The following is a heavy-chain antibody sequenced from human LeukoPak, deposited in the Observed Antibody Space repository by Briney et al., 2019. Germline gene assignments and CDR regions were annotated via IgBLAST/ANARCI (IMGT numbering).Heavy chain of an antibody. Sequence: GDSLRLSCVASGFTFSNYPMTWVRQFPGKGLQWVSTIGGSDDTYYADSVKGRFTISRDTSKNTLYLQMHSLGAEDTAVYYGARARVVDRRGYFDYWGQGTLVTASS. J-gene: IGHJ4*02. CDR2: IGGSDDT. CDR1: GFTFSNYP. V-gene: IGHV3-23*01. CDR3: ARARVVDRRGYFDY. D-gene: IGHD2-15*01.